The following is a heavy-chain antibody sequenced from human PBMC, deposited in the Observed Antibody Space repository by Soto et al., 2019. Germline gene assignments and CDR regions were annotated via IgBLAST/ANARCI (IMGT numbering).Heavy chain of an antibody. D-gene: IGHD6-19*01. V-gene: IGHV3-30*18. CDR1: GFAFSYYG. CDR3: AKEIAVAGDLDY. Sequence: RWSLRLSCVASGFAFSYYGIHWFRQAPGKGLEWVGVISSDGMTKYYADSVKGRFTISRDNSKNTLFLQMDSLRPEDTAVYYCAKEIAVAGDLDYWGHGTLVTVSS. CDR2: ISSDGMTK. J-gene: IGHJ4*01.